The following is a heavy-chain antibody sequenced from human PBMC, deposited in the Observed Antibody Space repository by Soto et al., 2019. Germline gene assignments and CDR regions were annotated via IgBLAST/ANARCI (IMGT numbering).Heavy chain of an antibody. CDR2: SKNKADSYTT. D-gene: IGHD3-10*01. CDR1: GFTFSDHY. J-gene: IGHJ4*02. V-gene: IGHV3-72*01. Sequence: EVQLVESGGCLVQPGGSLRLSCAASGFTFSDHYMNWVCQAPGKGLEWVGRSKNKADSYTTEYAASVKGRFTISRDGSKNSLFLQMNSLKTEDTAVYYCTVWGSGNDFGAAWGQGILVTVSS. CDR3: TVWGSGNDFGAA.